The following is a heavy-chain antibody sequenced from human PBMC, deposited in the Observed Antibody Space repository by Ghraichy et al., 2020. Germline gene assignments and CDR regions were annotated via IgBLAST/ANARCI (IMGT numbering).Heavy chain of an antibody. V-gene: IGHV3-48*03. J-gene: IGHJ4*02. Sequence: GGSLRPSCAASGFTFSTYEMTWVRQAPGKGLEWVSYISSDGTTIHYADSVKGRFTISRDNAKNSLYLQMNSLRAEDTAVYYCARVPTIFSKFGSFDYWGQGTLVTVSS. D-gene: IGHD3-9*01. CDR2: ISSDGTTI. CDR1: GFTFSTYE. CDR3: ARVPTIFSKFGSFDY.